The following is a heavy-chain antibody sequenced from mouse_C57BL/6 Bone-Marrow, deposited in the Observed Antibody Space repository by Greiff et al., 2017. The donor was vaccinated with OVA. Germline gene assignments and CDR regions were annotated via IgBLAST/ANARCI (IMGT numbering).Heavy chain of an antibody. CDR1: GYAFSNYW. J-gene: IGHJ2*01. Sequence: VKLVESGAELVKPGASVKISCKASGYAFSNYWMNWVTQRPGQGLEWIGQINPGGGDINYNGKSKGKATLTADKSSSTAYMQVSSLTSEDSAVYFCARGAYWGQGTTLTVSS. CDR2: INPGGGDI. CDR3: ARGAY. V-gene: IGHV1-80*01.